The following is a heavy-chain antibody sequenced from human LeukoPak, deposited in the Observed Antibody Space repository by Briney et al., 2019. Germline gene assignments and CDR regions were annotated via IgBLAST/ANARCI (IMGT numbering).Heavy chain of an antibody. D-gene: IGHD3-10*01. V-gene: IGHV5-51*01. J-gene: IGHJ5*02. CDR2: IYPANSDT. CDR1: GYSFTKYW. CDR3: ARERESGSSWFDP. Sequence: GESLKISCKASGYSFTKYWIGWVRQMPGKGLEWMAIIYPANSDTRYSASVQGQVTISADNSITTAYLQWNSLTASDTAMYYCARERESGSSWFDPWGQGTLVTVSS.